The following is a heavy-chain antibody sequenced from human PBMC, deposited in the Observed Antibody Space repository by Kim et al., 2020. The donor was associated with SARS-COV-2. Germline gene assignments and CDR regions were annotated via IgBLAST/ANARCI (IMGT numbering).Heavy chain of an antibody. CDR1: GFTFSDYY. CDR2: ISSSSSYT. D-gene: IGHD6-19*01. J-gene: IGHJ4*02. V-gene: IGHV3-11*05. Sequence: GGSLRLSCAASGFTFSDYYMSWIRQAPGKGLEWVSYISSSSSYTNYADSVKGRFTISRDNAKNSLYLQMNSLRAEDTAVYYCARDPGYSSGWSFDYWGQGTLVTVSS. CDR3: ARDPGYSSGWSFDY.